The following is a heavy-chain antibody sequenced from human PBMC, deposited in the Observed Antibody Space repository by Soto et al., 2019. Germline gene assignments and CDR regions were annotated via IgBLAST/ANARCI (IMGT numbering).Heavy chain of an antibody. CDR1: GDSSSEFY. Sequence: PSETLSLTCTVCGDSSSEFYWSWMRQPAGKGMEWSGRIYGSGSLYASGTTTHNPSLKSRITMSVDMSKNQGSLKLTSVTAADAVVYHCLTGAGRDSRSIYYFYGMVVWGQGTTVTASS. J-gene: IGHJ6*02. V-gene: IGHV4-4*07. D-gene: IGHD5-18*01. CDR3: LTGAGRDSRSIYYFYGMVV. CDR2: IYGSGSLYASGTT.